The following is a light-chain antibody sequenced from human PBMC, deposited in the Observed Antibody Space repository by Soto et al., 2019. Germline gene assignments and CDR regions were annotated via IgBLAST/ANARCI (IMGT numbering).Light chain of an antibody. CDR2: DAS. CDR1: QSVGSN. V-gene: IGKV3-15*01. Sequence: EIVMTQSPATLSVSPGERVTLSCRASQSVGSNLAWYQQNPGQAPRLLIYDASTRATDIPARFSGSGSGTEFTLSISSLQSEDFAVYYCQQYKNWPYTFGQGTKLEIK. CDR3: QQYKNWPYT. J-gene: IGKJ2*01.